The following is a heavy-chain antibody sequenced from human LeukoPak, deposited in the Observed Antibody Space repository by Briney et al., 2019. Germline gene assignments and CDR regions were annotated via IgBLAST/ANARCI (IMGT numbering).Heavy chain of an antibody. CDR3: ARLLVRPYNWFDP. CDR2: ISSSSSYI. V-gene: IGHV3-21*01. J-gene: IGHJ5*02. CDR1: GFTFSSYS. Sequence: KPGGSLRLSCAASGFTFSSYSMNWVRRAPGKGLEWVSSISSSSSYIYYADSVKGRFTISRDNAKNSLYLQMNSLRAEDTAVYYCARLLVRPYNWFDPWGQGTLVTVSS. D-gene: IGHD2-8*02.